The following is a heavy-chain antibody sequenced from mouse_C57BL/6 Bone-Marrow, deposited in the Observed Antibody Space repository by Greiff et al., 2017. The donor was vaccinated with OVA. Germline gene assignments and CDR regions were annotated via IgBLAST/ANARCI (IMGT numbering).Heavy chain of an antibody. D-gene: IGHD4-1*01. CDR3: ARSLGSGTYWYFDV. CDR2: IHPNSGST. V-gene: IGHV1-64*01. CDR1: GYTFTSYW. J-gene: IGHJ1*03. Sequence: VQLQQPGAELVKPGASVKLSCKASGYTFTSYWMHWVKQRPGQGLEWIGMIHPNSGSTNYNEKFKSKATLTVDKSSSTAYMQLSSLTSEDSAVYYCARSLGSGTYWYFDVWGTGTTVTVSS.